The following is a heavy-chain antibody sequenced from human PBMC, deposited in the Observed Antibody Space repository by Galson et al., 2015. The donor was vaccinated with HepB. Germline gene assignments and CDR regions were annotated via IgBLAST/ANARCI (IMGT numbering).Heavy chain of an antibody. CDR1: GFSLSTSGMC. D-gene: IGHD3-22*01. V-gene: IGHV2-70*11. J-gene: IGHJ4*02. CDR3: ARELYYYDSSGSEYYFDY. CDR2: IDWDDDK. Sequence: PALVKPTQTLTLTCTFSGFSLSTSGMCVSWIRQPPGKALEWLARIDWDDDKYYSTSLKTRLTISKDTSKNQVVLTMTNMDPVDTATYYCARELYYYDSSGSEYYFDYWGQGTLVTVSS.